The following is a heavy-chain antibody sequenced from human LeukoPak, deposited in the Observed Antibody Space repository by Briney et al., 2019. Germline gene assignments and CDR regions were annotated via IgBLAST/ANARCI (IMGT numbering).Heavy chain of an antibody. V-gene: IGHV4-34*01. D-gene: IGHD5-18*01. CDR2: INHSGST. CDR1: GDSVTSSY. CDR3: ARARIRTSGSYYYYGMDV. Sequence: SETLSLTCIVSGDSVTSSYWSWIRQPPGRGLEWIGEINHSGSTNYNPSLKSRVTISVDTSKNQFSLKLSSVTAADTAVYYCARARIRTSGSYYYYGMDVWGQGTTVTVSS. J-gene: IGHJ6*02.